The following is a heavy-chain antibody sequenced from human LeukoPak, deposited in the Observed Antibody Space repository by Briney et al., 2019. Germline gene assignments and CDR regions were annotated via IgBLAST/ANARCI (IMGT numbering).Heavy chain of an antibody. CDR3: ARRASRENYFDY. J-gene: IGHJ4*02. CDR2: IFHFGSP. V-gene: IGHV4-59*01. Sequence: SETLSLTCTVSGDSINNYYWNWIRQSPGKGLEWIGYIFHFGSPHYSPSLRSRVTISIDTSKNQFSLKLTSVTTADTAIYYCARRASRENYFDYWGRGTLVTVSS. D-gene: IGHD5-24*01. CDR1: GDSINNYY.